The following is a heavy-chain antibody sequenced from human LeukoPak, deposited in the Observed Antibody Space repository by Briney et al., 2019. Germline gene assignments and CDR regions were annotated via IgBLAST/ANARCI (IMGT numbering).Heavy chain of an antibody. V-gene: IGHV3-21*01. D-gene: IGHD3-10*01. CDR1: GFNFNTYT. J-gene: IGHJ4*02. Sequence: GGSLRLSCAASGFNFNTYTMNWVRQAPGKGLEWVSSISSDSSYIYYADAVHGRFTISRDNAKNSLYLQLNSLRAEDTAVYYCARDSATKVRGPVIGSTDFWGQGTLVTVSS. CDR3: ARDSATKVRGPVIGSTDF. CDR2: ISSDSSYI.